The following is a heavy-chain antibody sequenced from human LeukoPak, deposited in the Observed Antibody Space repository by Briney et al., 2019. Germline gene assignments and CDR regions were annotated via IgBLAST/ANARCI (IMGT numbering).Heavy chain of an antibody. Sequence: GASVKVSCKASGGTFSNYAISWVRQAPGQGLEWMGGIIPIFGTANYAQKFQGRVTITADKSTSTAYMELSSLRSEDTAVYYCARAAITIFGVVTWAFDYWGQGTLVTVSS. CDR1: GGTFSNYA. CDR3: ARAAITIFGVVTWAFDY. J-gene: IGHJ4*02. D-gene: IGHD3-3*01. CDR2: IIPIFGTA. V-gene: IGHV1-69*06.